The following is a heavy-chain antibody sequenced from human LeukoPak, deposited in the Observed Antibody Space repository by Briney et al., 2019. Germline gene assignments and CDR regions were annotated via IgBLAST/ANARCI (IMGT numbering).Heavy chain of an antibody. Sequence: ASVKVSCKASGYTLTSDYMHRVRQAPGQGLEWMGIINPSGGSTSYAQKFQGRISMTRDTSTNTVYMELSSLGSEDTAVYFCAREQGSTMVRGPVDYWGQGTLVTVSS. J-gene: IGHJ4*02. V-gene: IGHV1-46*01. D-gene: IGHD3-10*01. CDR1: GYTLTSDY. CDR2: INPSGGST. CDR3: AREQGSTMVRGPVDY.